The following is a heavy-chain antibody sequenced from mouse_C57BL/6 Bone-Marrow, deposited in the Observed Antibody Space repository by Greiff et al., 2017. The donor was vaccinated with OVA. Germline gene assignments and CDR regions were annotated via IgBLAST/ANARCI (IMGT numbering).Heavy chain of an antibody. J-gene: IGHJ4*01. CDR3: ARNNYSGPYYYAMDY. D-gene: IGHD1-1*01. V-gene: IGHV2-9-1*01. Sequence: VQLQESGPGLVAPSQSLSITCTVSGFSLTSYAISWVRQPPGKGLEWLGVIWTGGGTNYNSALKSRLSISKDNSKSQVFLKMNSLQTHDTARYYCARNNYSGPYYYAMDYWGQGTSVTVSS. CDR2: IWTGGGT. CDR1: GFSLTSYA.